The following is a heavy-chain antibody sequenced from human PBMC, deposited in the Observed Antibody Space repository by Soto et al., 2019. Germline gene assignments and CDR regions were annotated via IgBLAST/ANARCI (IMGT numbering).Heavy chain of an antibody. CDR1: VYNFTSYP. CDR2: INAGNGNT. Sequence: ASVKVSCKASVYNFTSYPMHWERQAPGQRLEWMGWINAGNGNTKYSQKFQGRVTITRDTSASTAYMELSSLRSEDTAVYYCARGRDWGAFDIWGQGTMVTVSS. CDR3: ARGRDWGAFDI. J-gene: IGHJ3*02. D-gene: IGHD2-21*02. V-gene: IGHV1-3*01.